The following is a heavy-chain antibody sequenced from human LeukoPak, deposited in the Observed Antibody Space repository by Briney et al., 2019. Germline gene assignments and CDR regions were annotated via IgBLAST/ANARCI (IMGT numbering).Heavy chain of an antibody. Sequence: SETLSLTCAVYGGSFSYYYWTWIRQPPGKGLEWIGEINHSGSTNYNPSLKSRVTISVDTSKNQFSVKLSSVTAAATAVYYCARGLPTVGWGQGTLVTVSS. D-gene: IGHD4-23*01. J-gene: IGHJ4*02. CDR2: INHSGST. V-gene: IGHV4-34*01. CDR1: GGSFSYYY. CDR3: ARGLPTVG.